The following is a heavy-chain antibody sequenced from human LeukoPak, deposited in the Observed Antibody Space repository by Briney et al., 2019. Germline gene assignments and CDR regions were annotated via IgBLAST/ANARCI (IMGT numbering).Heavy chain of an antibody. CDR1: GFTFSSYA. CDR3: ARDHIAAAGTCDY. D-gene: IGHD6-13*01. Sequence: GGSLRLSCAASGFTFSSYAMSWVRQAPGKGLEWVSAISGSGGSTYYADSVKGRFTISRDNAKNSLYLQMNSLRAEDTAVYYCARDHIAAAGTCDYWGQGTLVTVSS. J-gene: IGHJ4*02. CDR2: ISGSGGST. V-gene: IGHV3-23*01.